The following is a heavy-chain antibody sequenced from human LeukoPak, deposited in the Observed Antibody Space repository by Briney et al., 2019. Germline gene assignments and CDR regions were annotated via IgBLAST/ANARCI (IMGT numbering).Heavy chain of an antibody. J-gene: IGHJ3*02. CDR2: IDPSDSYT. Sequence: GESLKISCKGSGYSSTSYWISWVRQMPGKGLEWMGRIDPSDSYTNYSPSFQGHVTISADKSISTAYLQWSSLKASDTAMYYCARQAARLWFGELLVRDDAFDIWGQGAMVTVSS. CDR1: GYSSTSYW. D-gene: IGHD3-10*01. CDR3: ARQAARLWFGELLVRDDAFDI. V-gene: IGHV5-10-1*01.